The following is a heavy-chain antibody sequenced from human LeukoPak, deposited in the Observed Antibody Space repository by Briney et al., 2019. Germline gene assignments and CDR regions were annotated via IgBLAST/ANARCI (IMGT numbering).Heavy chain of an antibody. J-gene: IGHJ4*02. CDR1: GFTFTSFA. V-gene: IGHV3-23*01. CDR3: AKSARLIGRYFFDY. D-gene: IGHD5-12*01. Sequence: GALRLSCAVSGFTFTSFAMSWVRQAPGKGLEWVSSISGSGGSTFYADSVKGRFTISRDNSKNTLYLQMSSLRAEDTAVYYCAKSARLIGRYFFDYWGQGTLVTVSS. CDR2: ISGSGGST.